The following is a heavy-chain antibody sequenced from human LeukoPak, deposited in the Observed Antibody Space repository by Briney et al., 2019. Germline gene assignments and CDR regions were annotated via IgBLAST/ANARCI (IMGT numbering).Heavy chain of an antibody. V-gene: IGHV3-11*04. Sequence: GGSLRLSCAASGFTFSDYYMSWVRQAPGKGLEWVSYIRSSGSIIYYGDSVKGRFTISRDNAKNSLYLQMNSLRAEDTAVYYCARATRSLRFDAFDIWGQGTMVTVSS. J-gene: IGHJ3*02. D-gene: IGHD4-17*01. CDR2: IRSSGSII. CDR3: ARATRSLRFDAFDI. CDR1: GFTFSDYY.